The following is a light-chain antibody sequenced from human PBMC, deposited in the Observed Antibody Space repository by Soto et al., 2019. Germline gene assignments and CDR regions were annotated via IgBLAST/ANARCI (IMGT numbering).Light chain of an antibody. J-gene: IGLJ3*02. CDR3: AAWDGSLNGWV. Sequence: QPVLTQPPSASGTPGQRVTISCSGSNSNIGTNSMNWYQQLPGTAPKLLIHSDNQRPSGVPDRFSGSKSGPSASLAISGLQSEDEADYYCAAWDGSLNGWVFGGGTKVTVL. V-gene: IGLV1-44*01. CDR1: NSNIGTNS. CDR2: SDN.